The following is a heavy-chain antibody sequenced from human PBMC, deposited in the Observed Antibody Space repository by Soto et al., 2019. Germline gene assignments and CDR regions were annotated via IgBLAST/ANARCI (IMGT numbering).Heavy chain of an antibody. J-gene: IGHJ4*02. CDR2: IYTSGST. V-gene: IGHV4-4*07. CDR1: GGSISSYY. CDR3: ARAAYYHDSSGYSYHDY. D-gene: IGHD3-22*01. Sequence: SETLSLTCTVSGGSISSYYWSWIRQPAGKGLEWIGRIYTSGSTNYNPSLKSRVTMSVDTSKNQFSLKLSSVTAADTAVYYCARAAYYHDSSGYSYHDYWGQGTLVTVSS.